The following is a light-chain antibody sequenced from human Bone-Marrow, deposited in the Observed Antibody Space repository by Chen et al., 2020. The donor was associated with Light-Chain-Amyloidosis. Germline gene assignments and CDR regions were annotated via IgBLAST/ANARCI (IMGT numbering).Light chain of an antibody. CDR1: DLPTKY. CDR3: QSADSSGTYEVI. J-gene: IGLJ2*01. V-gene: IGLV3-25*03. CDR2: RDT. Sequence: SYELTQPSSVSASPGPTARITCSGDDLPTKYAYWYQQKPGQAPVLVIHRDTERPSGISERFSGSSSGTTATLTISGVQAEDEADYHCQSADSSGTYEVIFGGGTKLTV.